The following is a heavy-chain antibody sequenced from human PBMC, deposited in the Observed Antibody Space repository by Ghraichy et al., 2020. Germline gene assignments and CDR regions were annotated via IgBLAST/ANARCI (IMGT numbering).Heavy chain of an antibody. D-gene: IGHD1-26*01. V-gene: IGHV1-3*01. J-gene: IGHJ6*03. CDR3: AREVGANYYYYYMDV. Sequence: ASVKVSCKASGYTFTSYAMHWVRQAPGQRLEWMGWINAGNGNTKYSQKFQGRVTITRDTSASTAYMELSSLRSEDTAVYYCAREVGANYYYYYMDVWGKGTTVTVSS. CDR1: GYTFTSYA. CDR2: INAGNGNT.